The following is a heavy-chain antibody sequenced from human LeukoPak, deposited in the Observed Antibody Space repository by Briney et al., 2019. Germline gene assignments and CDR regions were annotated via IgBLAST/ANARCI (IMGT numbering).Heavy chain of an antibody. CDR1: GGSISSSNW. V-gene: IGHV4-4*02. Sequence: SGTLSLTCAVSGGSISSSNWWSWVRQPPGKGLEWIGEIYHSGSTNYNPSLKSRVTISVDKSKNQFSLKLCSVTAADTAVYYCARSYGDYGLGYYYFDYWGQGTLVTVSS. CDR2: IYHSGST. J-gene: IGHJ4*02. CDR3: ARSYGDYGLGYYYFDY. D-gene: IGHD4-17*01.